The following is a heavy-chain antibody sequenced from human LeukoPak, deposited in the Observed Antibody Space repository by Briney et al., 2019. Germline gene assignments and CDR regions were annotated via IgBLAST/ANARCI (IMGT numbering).Heavy chain of an antibody. CDR1: GFSLSSREVG. V-gene: IGHV2-5*01. CDR3: AHKDILTGYPRSGH. CDR2: IYWNDEK. Sequence: SGPTLGKPTQPLTLTCTFSGFSLSSREVGVGWIRQPPGKALEWLAHIYWNDEKRYSPSMKSRLTIAKDTSKNQVVLTLTNMDPVDTATYYCAHKDILTGYPRSGHWGPGTLVTVSS. J-gene: IGHJ4*02. D-gene: IGHD3-9*01.